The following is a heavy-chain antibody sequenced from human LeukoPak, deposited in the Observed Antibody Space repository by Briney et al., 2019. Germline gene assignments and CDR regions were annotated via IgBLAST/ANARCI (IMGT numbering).Heavy chain of an antibody. CDR3: ARGGCSSTSCSNWFDP. D-gene: IGHD2-2*01. Sequence: PGESLKISCKGSGYSFTSYWIGWVRQMPGKGLEWMGTIYPGDSDTRYSPSFQGQVTISADKSISTAYLQWSSLKASDTAMYYFARGGCSSTSCSNWFDPWGQGTLVTVSS. J-gene: IGHJ5*02. CDR2: IYPGDSDT. V-gene: IGHV5-51*01. CDR1: GYSFTSYW.